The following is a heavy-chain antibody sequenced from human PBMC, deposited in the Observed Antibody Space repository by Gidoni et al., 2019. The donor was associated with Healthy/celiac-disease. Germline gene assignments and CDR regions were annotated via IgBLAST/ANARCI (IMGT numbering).Heavy chain of an antibody. J-gene: IGHJ4*02. CDR2: ISYDGSNK. Sequence: QVQLVESGGGVVQPGRSLRLSCAASGFTFSSSGMHWVRQAPGKGLEWVAVISYDGSNKYYADSVKGRFTISRDNSKNTLYLQMNSLRAEDTAVYYCAKAYYDFWSGYTKTGLLDYWGQGTLVTVSS. V-gene: IGHV3-30*18. D-gene: IGHD3-3*01. CDR3: AKAYYDFWSGYTKTGLLDY. CDR1: GFTFSSSG.